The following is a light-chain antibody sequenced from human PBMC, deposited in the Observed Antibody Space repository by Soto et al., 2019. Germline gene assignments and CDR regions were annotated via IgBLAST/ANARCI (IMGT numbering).Light chain of an antibody. CDR1: NIATKN. V-gene: IGLV3-9*01. Sequence: SYELTQPLSVSVALGRTARITCGGNNIATKNVHWYQQKPGQAPVLVIYRIDSRPSGIPERFSGSNSGNTATLTISRAQAGDEADYYCQVWDSSTPVIFGGGTKLTVL. CDR2: RID. CDR3: QVWDSSTPVI. J-gene: IGLJ2*01.